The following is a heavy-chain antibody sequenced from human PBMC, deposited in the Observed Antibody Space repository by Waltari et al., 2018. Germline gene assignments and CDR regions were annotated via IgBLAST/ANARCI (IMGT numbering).Heavy chain of an antibody. D-gene: IGHD5-12*01. CDR2: IKPDGSVR. CDR3: ARDRGWLQFDY. J-gene: IGHJ4*02. Sequence: EVQLVESGGGLVHPGGPLSLSCAASGLTFGTSWMNWVRQAPGRGPEWVANIKPDGSVRSYVDVVRGRFTISRDNAKSSLYLQINSLTVEDTAIYYCARDRGWLQFDYWGQGALVIVSS. V-gene: IGHV3-7*04. CDR1: GLTFGTSW.